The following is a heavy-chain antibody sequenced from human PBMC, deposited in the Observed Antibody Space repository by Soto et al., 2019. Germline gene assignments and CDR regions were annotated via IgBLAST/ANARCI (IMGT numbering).Heavy chain of an antibody. Sequence: EVQLVESGGGLVQPGGSLRLSCTASGFTFSGFWMHWVRQAPGKGLVWVSRINGDGSVTNYADSVKGRFTISRDNAKNTLYLHMNSLRVEDTAGYYWVRVKETSGWGAFDYWGQGTLVTVSS. J-gene: IGHJ4*02. CDR3: VRVKETSGWGAFDY. CDR2: INGDGSVT. D-gene: IGHD6-19*01. V-gene: IGHV3-74*01. CDR1: GFTFSGFW.